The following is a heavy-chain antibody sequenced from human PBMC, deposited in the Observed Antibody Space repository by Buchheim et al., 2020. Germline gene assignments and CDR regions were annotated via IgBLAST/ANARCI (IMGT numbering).Heavy chain of an antibody. CDR2: ISSSGSTI. CDR3: ARTSYDSSGYYYVGGVAHDY. V-gene: IGHV3-48*03. J-gene: IGHJ4*02. D-gene: IGHD3-22*01. Sequence: EVQLVESGGGLVQPGGSLRLSCAASGFTFSSYEMNWVRQAPGKGLEWVSYISSSGSTIYYADSVKGRFTISRDNAKNSLYLQMNSPRAEDTAVYYCARTSYDSSGYYYVGGVAHDYWGQGTL. CDR1: GFTFSSYE.